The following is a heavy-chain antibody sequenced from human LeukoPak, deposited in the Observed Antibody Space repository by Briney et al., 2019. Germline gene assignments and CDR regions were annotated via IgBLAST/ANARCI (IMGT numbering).Heavy chain of an antibody. Sequence: WIRQPPGKGLEWVGFIRRKAYGGTTEYAASVKGRFTISRDDSKSIAYLQMNSLKTEDTAVYYCTRDRCSTSCYYYYYYMDVWGKGTTVTVSS. D-gene: IGHD2-2*01. J-gene: IGHJ6*03. CDR3: TRDRCSTSCYYYYYYMDV. V-gene: IGHV3-49*02. CDR2: IRRKAYGGTT.